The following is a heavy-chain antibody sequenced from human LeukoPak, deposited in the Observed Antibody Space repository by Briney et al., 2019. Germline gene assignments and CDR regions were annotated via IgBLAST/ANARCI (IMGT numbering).Heavy chain of an antibody. J-gene: IGHJ4*02. CDR2: ISYDGSNK. CDR3: ARDSRIAARPSGDY. Sequence: GGSLRLSCAASGFTFSSYAMHWVRQAPGKGLEWVAVISYDGSNKYYADSVKDRFTISRDNSKNTLYLQMNSLRAEDTAVYYCARDSRIAARPSGDYWGQGTLVTVSS. V-gene: IGHV3-30-3*01. D-gene: IGHD6-6*01. CDR1: GFTFSSYA.